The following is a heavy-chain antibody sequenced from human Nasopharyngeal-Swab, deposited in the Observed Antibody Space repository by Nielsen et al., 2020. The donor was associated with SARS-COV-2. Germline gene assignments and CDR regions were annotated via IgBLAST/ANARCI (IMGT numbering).Heavy chain of an antibody. Sequence: GESLKISCAASGFTFSSYAMSWVRQAPGKGLEWVSVIYSGGSSTYYADSVKGRFTISRDNSKNTLYLQMNSLRAEDTAVYYCASPLNLLHWGQGTLVTVSS. CDR2: IYSGGSST. D-gene: IGHD2-15*01. CDR1: GFTFSSYA. CDR3: ASPLNLLH. J-gene: IGHJ1*01. V-gene: IGHV3-23*03.